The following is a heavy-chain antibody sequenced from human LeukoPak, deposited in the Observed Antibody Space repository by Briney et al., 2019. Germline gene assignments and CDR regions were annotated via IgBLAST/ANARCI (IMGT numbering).Heavy chain of an antibody. CDR1: GYTFIGYY. Sequence: SSVKVSCKASGYTFIGYYMHWMRQAPGQGLEWMGWIHPNSGDTNYAQSFQGRVTMTRDTSINTAHIELSRLRSNDTPIYYCAINTGTNSFFDFWGQGTLVTVSS. CDR2: IHPNSGDT. J-gene: IGHJ4*02. V-gene: IGHV1-2*02. D-gene: IGHD3-10*01. CDR3: AINTGTNSFFDF.